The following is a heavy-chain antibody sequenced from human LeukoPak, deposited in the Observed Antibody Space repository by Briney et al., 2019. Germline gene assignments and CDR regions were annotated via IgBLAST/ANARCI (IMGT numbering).Heavy chain of an antibody. CDR2: IYTSGIA. CDR3: ARARQGYSGSDFDY. CDR1: GDSFSSYY. J-gene: IGHJ4*02. D-gene: IGHD1-26*01. V-gene: IGHV4-4*07. Sequence: SETLSLTCTVSGDSFSSYYWNWIRQPAGQGLEWIGRIYTSGIANYNPSLKRRVTMSVDTSKKQFSLRLTSVTAANSAVYYCARARQGYSGSDFDYWGQGTLVTVSS.